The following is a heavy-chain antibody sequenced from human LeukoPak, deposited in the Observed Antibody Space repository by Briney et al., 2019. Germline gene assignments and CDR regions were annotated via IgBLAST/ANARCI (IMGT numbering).Heavy chain of an antibody. J-gene: IGHJ6*02. V-gene: IGHV3-23*01. Sequence: GGSLRLSCTASGFNFGNYAMSRVRQAPGKGLEWVSSIGTSDNATYYADSVKGRFTISRDNSKNTLYLQMNSLRAEDTAVYYCARDQAFDWYYYYYGMDVWGLGTTVSVSS. CDR3: ARDQAFDWYYYYYGMDV. CDR1: GFNFGNYA. CDR2: IGTSDNAT. D-gene: IGHD3-9*01.